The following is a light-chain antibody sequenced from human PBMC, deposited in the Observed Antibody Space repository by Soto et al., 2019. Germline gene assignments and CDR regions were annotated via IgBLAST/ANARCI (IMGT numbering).Light chain of an antibody. CDR3: SSYAGSNNRV. Sequence: QSALTQPPSASGPPGQSVTISCAGTSSDVGGYNSVSWYQQHPGKAPKVLIYEVNKRPSGIPDRFSGSKSGNTASLTVSDLQAEDEADYYCSSYAGSNNRVFGTGTKVTVL. J-gene: IGLJ1*01. CDR1: SSDVGGYNS. V-gene: IGLV2-8*01. CDR2: EVN.